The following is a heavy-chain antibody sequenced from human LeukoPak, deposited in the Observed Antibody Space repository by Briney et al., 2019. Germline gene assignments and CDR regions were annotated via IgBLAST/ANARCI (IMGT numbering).Heavy chain of an antibody. Sequence: PGGSLRLSCAASGFTFSSYSMNWVRQAPGKGLEWVSYISSSSSTIYYADSVKGRFTISRDNAKNSLYLQMNSLRAEDTAVYYCARPIVAAGIYYFDYWGQGTLVTVSS. CDR1: GFTFSSYS. CDR3: ARPIVAAGIYYFDY. V-gene: IGHV3-48*04. CDR2: ISSSSSTI. D-gene: IGHD6-13*01. J-gene: IGHJ4*02.